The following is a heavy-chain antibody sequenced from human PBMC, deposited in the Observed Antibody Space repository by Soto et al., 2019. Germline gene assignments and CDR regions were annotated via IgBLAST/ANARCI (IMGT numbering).Heavy chain of an antibody. CDR2: ISGSGGST. V-gene: IGHV3-23*01. CDR1: GFTFSSYA. J-gene: IGHJ4*02. CDR3: AKDPQARAATVTAFDY. D-gene: IGHD5-18*01. Sequence: PGGSLRLSCAASGFTFSSYAMSWVRQAPGKGLEWVSAISGSGGSTYYADSVKGRFTISRDNSKNTLYLQMNSLRAEDTAVYYCAKDPQARAATVTAFDYWGQGTLVTVSS.